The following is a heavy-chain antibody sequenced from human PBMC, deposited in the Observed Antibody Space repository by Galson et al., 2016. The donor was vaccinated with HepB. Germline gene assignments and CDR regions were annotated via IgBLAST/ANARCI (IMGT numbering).Heavy chain of an antibody. Sequence: SLRLSCAASGFTFSSYPINWVRQAPEKGLEWVSAISSSGDNTYYADSVKGRFTISRDNSKNTLYLHMNSLRAEDTAVYYCASQGALWAGGFDYWGQGALVTVSS. V-gene: IGHV3-23*01. CDR3: ASQGALWAGGFDY. D-gene: IGHD3-16*01. J-gene: IGHJ4*02. CDR2: ISSSGDNT. CDR1: GFTFSSYP.